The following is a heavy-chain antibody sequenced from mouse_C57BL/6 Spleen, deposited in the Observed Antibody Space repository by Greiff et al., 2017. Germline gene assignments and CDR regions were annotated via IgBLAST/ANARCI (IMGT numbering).Heavy chain of an antibody. CDR1: GYTFTDYY. D-gene: IGHD2-3*01. J-gene: IGHJ4*01. CDR3: ARSRWLLPDYYAMDY. CDR2: INPYNGGT. V-gene: IGHV1-19*01. Sequence: VQLQQSGPVLVKPGASVKMSCKASGYTFTDYYMNWVKQSHGKSLEWIGVINPYNGGTSYNQKFKGKATLTVDKSSSTAYMELNSLTSEDSAVYYCARSRWLLPDYYAMDYWGQGTSVTVSS.